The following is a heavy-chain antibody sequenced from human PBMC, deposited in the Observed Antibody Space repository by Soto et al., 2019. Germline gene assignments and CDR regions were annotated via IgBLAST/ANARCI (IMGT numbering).Heavy chain of an antibody. J-gene: IGHJ4*02. CDR2: ISSSGSTI. Sequence: PVGSLRLSCAASGFTFSSYEMNWVRQAPGKGLEWVSYISSSGSTIYYADSVKGRFTISRDNAKNSLYLQMNSLRVEDTAVYYCASAYYGSGSYPSFGGQGTLVTVSS. CDR3: ASAYYGSGSYPSF. D-gene: IGHD3-10*01. V-gene: IGHV3-48*03. CDR1: GFTFSSYE.